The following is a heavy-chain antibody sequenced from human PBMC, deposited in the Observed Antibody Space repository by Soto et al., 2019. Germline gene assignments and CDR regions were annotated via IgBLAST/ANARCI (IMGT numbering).Heavy chain of an antibody. CDR3: AKEGGLSYYDSSGRYDY. J-gene: IGHJ4*02. CDR2: IWYDGSNK. Sequence: QVQLVESGGGVVQPGRSLRLSCAASGFTFSSYGMHWVRQAPGKGLEWVAVIWYDGSNKYYADSVKGRFTISRDNSKNTLYLQMNSLRAEDTAVYYCAKEGGLSYYDSSGRYDYWGQGTLVTVSS. D-gene: IGHD3-22*01. CDR1: GFTFSSYG. V-gene: IGHV3-33*06.